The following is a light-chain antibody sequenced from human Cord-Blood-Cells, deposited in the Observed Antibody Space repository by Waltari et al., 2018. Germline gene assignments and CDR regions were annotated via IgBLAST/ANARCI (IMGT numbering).Light chain of an antibody. Sequence: DSQMTQSPSPLSASLAHRVTITCRASQSISSWLAWYQQKPGKAPKLLIYDASSLESGVPSRFSGSGSGTEFTLTISSLQPDDFATYYCQQYNSYSWTFGQGTKVEIK. J-gene: IGKJ1*01. V-gene: IGKV1-5*01. CDR1: QSISSW. CDR3: QQYNSYSWT. CDR2: DAS.